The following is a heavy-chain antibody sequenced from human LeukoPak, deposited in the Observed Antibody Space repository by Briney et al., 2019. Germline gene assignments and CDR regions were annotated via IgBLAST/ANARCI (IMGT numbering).Heavy chain of an antibody. V-gene: IGHV1-2*02. J-gene: IGHJ4*02. D-gene: IGHD6-19*01. CDR2: INPNGGGT. CDR3: ARENNSGWYRKAAFDY. CDR1: GYTFTGYY. Sequence: ASVKVSCKASGYTFTGYYIHWVRQAPGQWLEWIGSINPNGGGTNYAQNFQGRVTMTRDTSISTAYMELSRLRSDDTAIYYCARENNSGWYRKAAFDYWGQGTLVTVTS.